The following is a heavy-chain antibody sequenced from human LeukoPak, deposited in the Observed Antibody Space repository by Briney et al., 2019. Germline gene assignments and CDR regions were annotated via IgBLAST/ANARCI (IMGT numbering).Heavy chain of an antibody. Sequence: SETLSLTCTVSGDSTSNINYYWGWIRQPPGKGLEWIGSIYYSGSTYYNPSLKSRVTISVGTSKNQFSLKLSSVPAADTAVYYCASQRNDYYDSSGHDYWGQGNLVTVSS. CDR1: GDSTSNINYY. CDR3: ASQRNDYYDSSGHDY. V-gene: IGHV4-39*01. D-gene: IGHD3-22*01. CDR2: IYYSGST. J-gene: IGHJ4*02.